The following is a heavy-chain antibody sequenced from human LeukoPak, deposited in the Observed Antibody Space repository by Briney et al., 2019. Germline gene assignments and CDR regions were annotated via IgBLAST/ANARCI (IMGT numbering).Heavy chain of an antibody. V-gene: IGHV4-31*03. J-gene: IGHJ2*01. Sequence: PSQTLSLTCTVSGGSISSGGYYWSWIRQHPGKGLEWIGYISYSGSTYYNPSLKSRITISVDTSKNQFSLKLSSVTAADTAVYYCARDLGATRYFDLWGRGTLVTVSS. CDR2: ISYSGST. CDR3: ARDLGATRYFDL. CDR1: GGSISSGGYY. D-gene: IGHD1-26*01.